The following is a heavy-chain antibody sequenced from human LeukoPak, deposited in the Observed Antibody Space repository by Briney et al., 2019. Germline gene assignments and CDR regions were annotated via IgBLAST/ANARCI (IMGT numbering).Heavy chain of an antibody. CDR1: GYSFTNYW. CDR3: ARHRLEGDAFDI. V-gene: IGHV5-51*01. J-gene: IGHJ3*02. CDR2: IYPTDSDT. D-gene: IGHD6-25*01. Sequence: GESLKISCKGSGYSFTNYWIGWVRHMPGKGLEWMGIIYPTDSDTRYSPSFRGQVTMSTDRSISTAYLQWTSLQTSDTAMYYCARHRLEGDAFDIWGQGTMVTISS.